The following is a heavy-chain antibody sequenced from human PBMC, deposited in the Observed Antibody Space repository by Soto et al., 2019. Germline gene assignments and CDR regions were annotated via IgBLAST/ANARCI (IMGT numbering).Heavy chain of an antibody. CDR2: IYHSGST. CDR1: GGSISSGGYS. J-gene: IGHJ4*02. V-gene: IGHV4-30-2*01. Sequence: SETLSLTCAVSGGSISSGGYSWSWIRQPPGKGLEWIGYIYHSGSTYYNPSLKSRVTISVDRSKNQFSLKLSSVTAADTAVYYCARGVTTVTTIDYWGQGTLVTVAS. D-gene: IGHD4-17*01. CDR3: ARGVTTVTTIDY.